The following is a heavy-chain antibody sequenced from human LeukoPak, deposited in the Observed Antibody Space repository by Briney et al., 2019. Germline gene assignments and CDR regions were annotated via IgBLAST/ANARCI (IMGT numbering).Heavy chain of an antibody. Sequence: VGSLRLSCAASGFTFSSYAMHWVRQAPGKGLEWVAVISYDGSNKYYAGSVKGRFTISRDKSKNTLYLQMNSLRAEDTAVYYCAREGYQLLTAFDYWGQGTLVTVSS. J-gene: IGHJ4*02. D-gene: IGHD2-2*01. V-gene: IGHV3-30-3*01. CDR3: AREGYQLLTAFDY. CDR1: GFTFSSYA. CDR2: ISYDGSNK.